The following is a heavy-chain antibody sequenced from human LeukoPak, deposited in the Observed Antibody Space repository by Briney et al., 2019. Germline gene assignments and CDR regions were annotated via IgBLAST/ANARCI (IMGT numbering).Heavy chain of an antibody. V-gene: IGHV3-69-1*01. Sequence: GGSLRLSCVGSGFTFSSHDMIWVRQAPGKGLEWVSSITSGDFVYFADSLKGRFTISRDNGKGSLFLQMSSLRAEDTAVYYCARGGFNMVRGVIIPSNSYFYYMDIWGKGTTVTVSS. CDR3: ARGGFNMVRGVIIPSNSYFYYMDI. D-gene: IGHD3-10*01. J-gene: IGHJ6*03. CDR2: ITSGDFV. CDR1: GFTFSSHD.